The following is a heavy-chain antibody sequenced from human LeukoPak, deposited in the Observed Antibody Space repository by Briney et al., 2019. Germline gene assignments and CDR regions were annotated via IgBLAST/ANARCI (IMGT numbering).Heavy chain of an antibody. Sequence: ASVKLSCKASGYRFTSNYIHWVRQAPGQGLEWMGIINPTEGTTTYAGKFQDRVTMTRDTSTSTVYMELSSLRSEDTAAYYCARPPRGYSATFDFWGQGTVVTVSS. D-gene: IGHD1-26*01. V-gene: IGHV1-46*01. J-gene: IGHJ3*01. CDR1: GYRFTSNY. CDR2: INPTEGTT. CDR3: ARPPRGYSATFDF.